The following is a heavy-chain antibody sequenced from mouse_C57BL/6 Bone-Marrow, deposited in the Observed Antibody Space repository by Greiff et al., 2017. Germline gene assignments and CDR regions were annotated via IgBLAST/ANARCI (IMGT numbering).Heavy chain of an antibody. CDR1: GYTFTDYY. Sequence: VQLQQSGPVLVKPGASVKMSCKASGYTFTDYYMNWVKQSHGKSFEWIGVINPYNGGTSYNQKFKGKATLTVDKSSSTAYMELNSLTSEDSAVYYCARAYYSPLYAMDYWGQGTSVTVSS. V-gene: IGHV1-19*01. J-gene: IGHJ4*01. CDR3: ARAYYSPLYAMDY. D-gene: IGHD2-12*01. CDR2: INPYNGGT.